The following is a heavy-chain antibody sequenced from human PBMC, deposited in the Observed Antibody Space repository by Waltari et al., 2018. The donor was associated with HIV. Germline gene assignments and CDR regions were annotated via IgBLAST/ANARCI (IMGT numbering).Heavy chain of an antibody. CDR3: AKAVGDTSGRYWGGDV. J-gene: IGHJ6*02. V-gene: IGHV3-48*03. D-gene: IGHD6-19*01. CDR2: ISAGGTK. Sequence: EVQLVESGGGLVQPGGSLRVSCAGSGFTFSNYEMRWVRQARGKGLEWILYISAGGTKYYADSLEGRFSISRDNAKNSLYLQMNSLRAEDTAVYYGAKAVGDTSGRYWGGDVWGQGTTVTVSS. CDR1: GFTFSNYE.